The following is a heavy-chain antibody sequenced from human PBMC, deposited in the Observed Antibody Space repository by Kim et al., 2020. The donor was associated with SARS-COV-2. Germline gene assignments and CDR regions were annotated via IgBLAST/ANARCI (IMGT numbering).Heavy chain of an antibody. D-gene: IGHD6-13*01. CDR3: ASEPPGAAEDFDY. Sequence: ASVKVSCKASGYTFTTYYMHWVRQAPGQGLEWMGMINLSTGGTNYAQKFQGRVTMTRDTSTSTAYMELSSLRSEDTAVYYCASEPPGAAEDFDYWGQGTRVTVSS. J-gene: IGHJ4*02. CDR2: INLSTGGT. CDR1: GYTFTTYY. V-gene: IGHV1-46*01.